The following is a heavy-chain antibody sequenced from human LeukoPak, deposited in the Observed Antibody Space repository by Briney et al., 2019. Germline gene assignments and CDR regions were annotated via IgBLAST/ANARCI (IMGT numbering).Heavy chain of an antibody. D-gene: IGHD2-2*01. Sequence: GGSLRLSCAASGFTFSSYAMHWVRQAPGRGLEWVAFIRDDGNRDYYADSVKGRFTISRDNSKNTLYLQMNSLRVEDTAMYYCTKDYCDTTSCSFEYWGQGTLVTVSS. CDR3: TKDYCDTTSCSFEY. V-gene: IGHV3-30*02. CDR1: GFTFSSYA. J-gene: IGHJ4*02. CDR2: IRDDGNRD.